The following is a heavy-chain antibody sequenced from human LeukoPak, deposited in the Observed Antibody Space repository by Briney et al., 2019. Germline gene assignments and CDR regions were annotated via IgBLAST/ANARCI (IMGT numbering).Heavy chain of an antibody. V-gene: IGHV4-31*03. CDR1: GGSIGSGGSY. Sequence: SQTLSLTCTVSGGSIGSGGSYWSWIRQHPGKGLEWIGYIYYSGSTYYNPSLKSRVTISVDTSKNQFSLKLSSVTAADTAVYYCARSPSMVRGVHDYWGQGTLVTVSS. CDR2: IYYSGST. D-gene: IGHD3-10*01. J-gene: IGHJ4*02. CDR3: ARSPSMVRGVHDY.